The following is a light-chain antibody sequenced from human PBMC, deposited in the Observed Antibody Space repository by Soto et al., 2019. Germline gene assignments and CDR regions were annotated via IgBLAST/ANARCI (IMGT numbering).Light chain of an antibody. V-gene: IGKV3-20*01. CDR1: QSISSSY. J-gene: IGKJ1*01. CDR3: QQSGSSLTWT. Sequence: EIVLTQSPGTLSLSPGERATLFCRASQSISSSYLAWYQQKPGQAPRLLIFGASRRATGIPYRFSGSGCATDVTVTINSMEPEDYAVYYCQQSGSSLTWTFGEGTKVEIK. CDR2: GAS.